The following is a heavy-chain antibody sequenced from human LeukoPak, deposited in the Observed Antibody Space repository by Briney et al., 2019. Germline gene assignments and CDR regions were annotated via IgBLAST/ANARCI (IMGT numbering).Heavy chain of an antibody. CDR1: GYTFSGHY. CDR3: ALYNCNDVVSSLDS. Sequence: ASVQVSCKASGYTFSGHYIHWVRQAPGQGLAWMGWINPNNGATNFAQKFQGGFTMTRATSITTTYMELNSLTSDDTAIYDCALYNCNDVVSSLDSWGQGTLVTVSS. V-gene: IGHV1-2*02. J-gene: IGHJ4*02. CDR2: INPNNGAT. D-gene: IGHD1-1*01.